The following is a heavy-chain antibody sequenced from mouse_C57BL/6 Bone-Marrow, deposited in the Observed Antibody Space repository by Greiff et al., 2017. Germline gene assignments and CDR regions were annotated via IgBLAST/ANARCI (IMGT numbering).Heavy chain of an antibody. CDR3: ASTQDAMDY. CDR1: GYTFTSYG. CDR2: IYPRSGNT. D-gene: IGHD3-2*02. J-gene: IGHJ4*01. V-gene: IGHV1-81*01. Sequence: QVQLQQSGAELARPGASVKLSCKASGYTFTSYGISWVKQRTGQGLEWIGEIYPRSGNTYYNEKFKGKATLTADKSSSTAYMELRSLTSEDSAVYFCASTQDAMDYWGQGTSVTVSS.